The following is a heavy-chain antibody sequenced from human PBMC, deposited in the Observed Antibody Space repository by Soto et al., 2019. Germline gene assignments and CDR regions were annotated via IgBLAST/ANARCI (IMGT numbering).Heavy chain of an antibody. Sequence: PGESLKISCKGFGYSFTKYWIGWVRQMPGKGLEWMGIIYPGDSDARYSPSFQGQVIISADKSINTAYLQWSSLQASDTAVYYYAIRFFYYKSSAISRHPGNWFAPWGQGTLATVSS. CDR2: IYPGDSDA. CDR3: AIRFFYYKSSAISRHPGNWFAP. V-gene: IGHV5-51*01. CDR1: GYSFTKYW. D-gene: IGHD3-10*01. J-gene: IGHJ5*02.